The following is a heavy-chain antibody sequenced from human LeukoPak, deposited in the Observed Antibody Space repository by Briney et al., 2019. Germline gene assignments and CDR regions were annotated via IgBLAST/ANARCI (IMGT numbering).Heavy chain of an antibody. CDR1: GFTFSSYW. V-gene: IGHV3-7*01. CDR3: ARDKTSSSWYVLLDY. CDR2: IKQDGSEK. Sequence: GGSLRLSCAASGFTFSSYWMSWVRQAPGKGLEWVANIKQDGSEKYYVDSVKGRFTISRDNAKNSLYLQMNSLRAEDTAVYYCARDKTSSSWYVLLDYWGQGTLVTVSS. D-gene: IGHD6-13*01. J-gene: IGHJ4*02.